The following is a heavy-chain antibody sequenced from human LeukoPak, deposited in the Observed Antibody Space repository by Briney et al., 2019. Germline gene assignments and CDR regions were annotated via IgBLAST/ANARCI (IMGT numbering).Heavy chain of an antibody. V-gene: IGHV1-2*02. Sequence: PPASVKVSCKASGYTFTGYYMHWVRQAPGQGLEWMGWINPNSGGTNYAQKFQGRVTMTRDTSISTAYMELSRLRSDDTAVYYCARVSWELMYYFDYWGQGTLVTVSS. CDR1: GYTFTGYY. CDR2: INPNSGGT. J-gene: IGHJ4*02. D-gene: IGHD1-26*01. CDR3: ARVSWELMYYFDY.